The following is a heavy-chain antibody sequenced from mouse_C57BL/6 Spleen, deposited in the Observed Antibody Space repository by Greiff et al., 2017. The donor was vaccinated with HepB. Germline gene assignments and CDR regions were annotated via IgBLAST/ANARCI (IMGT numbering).Heavy chain of an antibody. J-gene: IGHJ1*03. D-gene: IGHD1-1*01. CDR3: AREDYGSSFFYWYFDV. CDR1: GYSITSGYY. V-gene: IGHV3-6*01. CDR2: ISYDGSN. Sequence: EVKLVESGPGLVKPSQSLSLTCSVTGYSITSGYYWNWIRQFPGNKLEWMGYISYDGSNNYNPSLKNRISITRDTSKNQFFLKLNSVTTEDTATYYCAREDYGSSFFYWYFDVWGTGTTVTVSS.